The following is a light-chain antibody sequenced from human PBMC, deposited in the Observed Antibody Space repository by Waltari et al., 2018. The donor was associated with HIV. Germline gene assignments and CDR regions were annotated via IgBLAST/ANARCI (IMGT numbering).Light chain of an antibody. CDR2: TAS. CDR1: QDVSTY. V-gene: IGKV1-8*01. Sequence: AIRMTQSPSSFSASTGDKLTITCRASQDVSTYLAWYQQKPGKAPKLLIYTASTLQSGVPSRFSGSGSGTDFTLTINCLQREDFATYYCQQYYDYPRTFGQGTKVEIK. J-gene: IGKJ1*01. CDR3: QQYYDYPRT.